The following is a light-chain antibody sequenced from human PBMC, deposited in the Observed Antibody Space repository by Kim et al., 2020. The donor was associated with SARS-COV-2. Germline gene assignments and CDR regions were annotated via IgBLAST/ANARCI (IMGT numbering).Light chain of an antibody. CDR3: QQSFSTPHT. CDR2: AAS. Sequence: DIKMTKSPSSLSASVGDRVTITCRASQSISSYLNWYQQKPGKAPNLLIYAASSLQSGVPSRFSGSGSGTDFTLTISSLQPEDFATYYCQQSFSTPHTFGQGTKLEI. V-gene: IGKV1-39*01. J-gene: IGKJ2*01. CDR1: QSISSY.